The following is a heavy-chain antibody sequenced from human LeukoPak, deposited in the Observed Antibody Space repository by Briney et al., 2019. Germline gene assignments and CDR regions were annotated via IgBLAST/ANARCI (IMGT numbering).Heavy chain of an antibody. J-gene: IGHJ4*02. V-gene: IGHV4-61*02. CDR3: AREREGPYGYLDY. D-gene: IGHD4-17*01. Sequence: SETLSLTCIVSGGSISSAAYYWSWIRQPAGKGLEWIGRIYTSGSIDYNPSLKSRLTISVDTSNNQFSLTLSSVTAADTAVYYCAREREGPYGYLDYWGQGTLVTVSS. CDR1: GGSISSAAYY. CDR2: IYTSGSI.